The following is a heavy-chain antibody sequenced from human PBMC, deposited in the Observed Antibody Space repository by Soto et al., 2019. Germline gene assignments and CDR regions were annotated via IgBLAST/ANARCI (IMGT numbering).Heavy chain of an antibody. CDR2: IYYRGST. CDR1: GGSISSSSYY. D-gene: IGHD3-10*01. J-gene: IGHJ5*02. V-gene: IGHV4-39*01. CDR3: ARVDYYGSGSYYSSWFDP. Sequence: SETLSLTCTVSGGSISSSSYYWGWIRQPPGKGLEWIGSIYYRGSTYYNPSLKSRVTISVDTSKNQFSLKLSSVTAADTAVYYCARVDYYGSGSYYSSWFDPWGQGTLVTVSS.